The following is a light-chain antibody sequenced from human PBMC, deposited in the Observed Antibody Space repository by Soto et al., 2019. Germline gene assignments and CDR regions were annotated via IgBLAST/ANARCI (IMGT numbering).Light chain of an antibody. Sequence: SLFTTYPGTLSLPPLERAPHSCRASQSLTNNYFAWYQQKPGRALRLLIDGASTRATGIPDRFSGSGSGTDFTLTISRLEPEDVAVYYCQQYEAVVTFAQGTKVAIK. CDR1: QSLTNNY. V-gene: IGKV3-20*01. CDR2: GAS. CDR3: QQYEAVVT. J-gene: IGKJ1*01.